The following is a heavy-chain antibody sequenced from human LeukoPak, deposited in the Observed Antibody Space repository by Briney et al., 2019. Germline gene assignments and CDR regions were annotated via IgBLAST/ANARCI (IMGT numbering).Heavy chain of an antibody. Sequence: GGSLRLSCAASGFTFSNYAMTWVRQAPGKGLEWVSTVDYSGDVTYYADSVKGRFTISRDNTKNTLSLQMNSLRAEDTAIYYCAKMVTGFPNWFDPWGQGTLVTVSS. J-gene: IGHJ5*02. CDR2: VDYSGDVT. CDR3: AKMVTGFPNWFDP. CDR1: GFTFSNYA. D-gene: IGHD1-1*01. V-gene: IGHV3-23*01.